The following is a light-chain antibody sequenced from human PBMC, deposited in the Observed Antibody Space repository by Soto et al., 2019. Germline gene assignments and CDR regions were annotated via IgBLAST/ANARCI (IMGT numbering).Light chain of an antibody. CDR1: QSINSNY. CDR3: QQYSTSPYS. J-gene: IGKJ2*03. Sequence: EIVLSQSPGTLSLSPGERATLSCRASQSINSNYLAWYQQKPGQAPRLLIYDASSRATGIPDRFSGSGSETDFTLTISRLEPEDFAVYYCQQYSTSPYSFGQGTKLEIK. V-gene: IGKV3-20*01. CDR2: DAS.